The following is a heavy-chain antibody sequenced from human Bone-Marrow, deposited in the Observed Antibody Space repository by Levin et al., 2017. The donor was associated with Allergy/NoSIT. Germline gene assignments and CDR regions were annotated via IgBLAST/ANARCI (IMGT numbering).Heavy chain of an antibody. J-gene: IGHJ5*02. V-gene: IGHV3-23*01. CDR3: TKSFYGDYGGYIWFDA. CDR1: GVSFSKFA. Sequence: GGSLRLSCPVSGVSFSKFAMNWVRQAPGKGLEWVSGISGSGGSPFYADSVKGRFTMSRDNSKNTLYLHMNSLTAADTAVYYCTKSFYGDYGGYIWFDAWGQGTLVTVSS. CDR2: ISGSGGSP. D-gene: IGHD4-17*01.